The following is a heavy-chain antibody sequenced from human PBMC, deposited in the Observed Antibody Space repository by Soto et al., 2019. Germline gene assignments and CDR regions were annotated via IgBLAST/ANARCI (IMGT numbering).Heavy chain of an antibody. D-gene: IGHD2-2*01. V-gene: IGHV3-23*01. Sequence: GGSLRLSCAASGFTFDDYAMNWVRQAPGKGLEWVSAISGDGGSTYYADSVRGRFTISRDSSKNTLYLQMSSLRAEDTAVYYFAKACTSISYPRYDFWGQGTLVTVSS. CDR2: ISGDGGST. J-gene: IGHJ4*02. CDR1: GFTFDDYA. CDR3: AKACTSISYPRYDF.